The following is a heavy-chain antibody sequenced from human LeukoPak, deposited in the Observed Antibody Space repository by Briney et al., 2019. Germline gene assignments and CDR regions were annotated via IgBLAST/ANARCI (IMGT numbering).Heavy chain of an antibody. Sequence: GGSLRLSCAASGFTFSSYSMNWVRQAPGKGLEWVSSIRSSSYIYYADSVKGRFTISRDNAKNSLYLQMNSLRAEDTAVYYCARIPSYGYPLLYYYMDVWGKGTTVTVSS. CDR2: IRSSSYI. D-gene: IGHD5-18*01. CDR1: GFTFSSYS. V-gene: IGHV3-21*01. J-gene: IGHJ6*03. CDR3: ARIPSYGYPLLYYYMDV.